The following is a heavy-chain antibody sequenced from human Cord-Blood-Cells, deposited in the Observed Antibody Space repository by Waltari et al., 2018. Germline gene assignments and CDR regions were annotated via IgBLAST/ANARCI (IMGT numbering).Heavy chain of an antibody. CDR3: ARGYCSSTSCYTAYYYYYYMDV. J-gene: IGHJ6*03. D-gene: IGHD2-2*02. V-gene: IGHV1-69*01. Sequence: PGQGLEWMGGIIPIFGTANYAQKFQGRVTITADESTSTAYMELSSLRSEDTAVYYCARGYCSSTSCYTAYYYYYYMDVWGKGTTVTVSS. CDR2: IIPIFGTA.